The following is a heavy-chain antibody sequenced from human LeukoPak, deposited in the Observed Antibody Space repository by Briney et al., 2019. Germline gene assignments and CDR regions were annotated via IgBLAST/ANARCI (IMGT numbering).Heavy chain of an antibody. Sequence: GGSLRLSCVASGITFSNYAVSWVRQAPEKGLEWVSVISGSAHKIRYADSVKGRFTISRDNSENIVYLQMNNLRVEDTAVYYCAGRPTGYSSGYIHWGQGTLVTVSS. V-gene: IGHV3-23*01. CDR3: AGRPTGYSSGYIH. CDR2: ISGSAHKI. J-gene: IGHJ4*02. D-gene: IGHD5-18*01. CDR1: GITFSNYA.